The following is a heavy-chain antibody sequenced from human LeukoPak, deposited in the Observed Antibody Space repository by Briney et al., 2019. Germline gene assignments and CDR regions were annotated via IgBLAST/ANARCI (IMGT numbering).Heavy chain of an antibody. Sequence: ASVKVSCKASGYTFTSYGISWVRQATGQGLEWMGWISTYNGNTNYAQKFQGRVTMTTDTSTSTAYMELRSLRSDDTAVYYCARDPDCSGGRCYSWGNGMDVWGQGTTVTVSS. CDR1: GYTFTSYG. D-gene: IGHD2-15*01. CDR2: ISTYNGNT. V-gene: IGHV1-18*01. J-gene: IGHJ6*02. CDR3: ARDPDCSGGRCYSWGNGMDV.